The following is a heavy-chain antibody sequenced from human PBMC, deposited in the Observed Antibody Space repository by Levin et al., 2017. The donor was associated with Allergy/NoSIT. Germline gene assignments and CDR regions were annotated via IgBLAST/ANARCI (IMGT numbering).Heavy chain of an antibody. V-gene: IGHV1-18*01. CDR2: ISAYNGNT. Sequence: ASVKVSCKASGYSFTSYGISWVRQAPGQGLEWMGWISAYNGNTNYAQILQGRVTMTTDTSTTTAYMELRSLRSDDTAVYYCARDHTVTTSGLSWFDPWGQGTLVTVSS. CDR1: GYSFTSYG. J-gene: IGHJ5*02. D-gene: IGHD4-17*01. CDR3: ARDHTVTTSGLSWFDP.